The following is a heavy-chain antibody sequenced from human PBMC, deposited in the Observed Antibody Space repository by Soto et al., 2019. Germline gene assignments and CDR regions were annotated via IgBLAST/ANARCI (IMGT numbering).Heavy chain of an antibody. CDR1: GFTFSSFA. CDR2: ISVRGGTT. Sequence: GSLRLSCAASGFTFSSFAMTWVRQAPGKGLEWVSLISVRGGTTYFADSVKGRFTISRDNSKNTLYLQVNSLRAEDTAVYYCAKTVSSGYPYYFDYWGQGTLVTVSS. D-gene: IGHD3-22*01. CDR3: AKTVSSGYPYYFDY. J-gene: IGHJ4*02. V-gene: IGHV3-23*01.